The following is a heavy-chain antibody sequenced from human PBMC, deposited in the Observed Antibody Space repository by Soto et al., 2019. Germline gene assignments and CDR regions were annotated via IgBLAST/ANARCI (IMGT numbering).Heavy chain of an antibody. D-gene: IGHD3-10*01. CDR2: IYYSGST. CDR1: GGSISSSSYY. J-gene: IGHJ4*02. Sequence: SETLSLTCTVSGGSISSSSYYWGWIRQPPGKGLEWIGSIYYSGSTYYNPSLKSRVTISVDTSKNQFSLKLSSVTAADTAVYFCARLAHELLWFGELSPDYWGQGTLVTVSS. V-gene: IGHV4-39*01. CDR3: ARLAHELLWFGELSPDY.